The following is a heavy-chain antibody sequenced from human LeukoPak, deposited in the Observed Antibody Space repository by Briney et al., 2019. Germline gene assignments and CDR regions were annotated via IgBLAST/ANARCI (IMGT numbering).Heavy chain of an antibody. CDR3: ARESGRYDSPPDY. D-gene: IGHD3-22*01. Sequence: GGSLRLSCAASGFTFSSYWMSWVRQAPGKGLEWVANIKQDGSEKYYVDSVKGRFTISRDNAKNSLYLQMNSLRAEDMAVYYCARESGRYDSPPDYWGQGTLVTVSS. J-gene: IGHJ4*02. CDR2: IKQDGSEK. CDR1: GFTFSSYW. V-gene: IGHV3-7*01.